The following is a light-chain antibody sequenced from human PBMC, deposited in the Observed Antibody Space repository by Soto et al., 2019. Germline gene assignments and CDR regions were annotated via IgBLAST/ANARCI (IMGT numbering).Light chain of an antibody. CDR1: QSVSNN. Sequence: EIVMTQSPATLSVSPGERATLSCRASQSVSNNLAWYQKKPGQAPRLLIYGSSTRATRIPARFSGSGSGTDFDLTISSLQSEDFAFYYCQQYNNWWTFGQGTRVDIK. CDR2: GSS. CDR3: QQYNNWWT. V-gene: IGKV3-15*01. J-gene: IGKJ1*01.